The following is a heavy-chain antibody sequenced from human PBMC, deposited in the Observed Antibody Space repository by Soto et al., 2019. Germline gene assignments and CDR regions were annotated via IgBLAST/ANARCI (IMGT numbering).Heavy chain of an antibody. J-gene: IGHJ4*02. CDR2: IIPIFGTA. D-gene: IGHD2-8*01. CDR3: ASRYCTNGVCFPFDY. Sequence: SVKVCCKASGGTFSSYAISWVRQAPGQGLEWMGGIIPIFGTANYAQKFQGRVTITADESTSTAYMELSSLRSEDTAVYYCASRYCTNGVCFPFDYWGQGTLVTVSS. CDR1: GGTFSSYA. V-gene: IGHV1-69*13.